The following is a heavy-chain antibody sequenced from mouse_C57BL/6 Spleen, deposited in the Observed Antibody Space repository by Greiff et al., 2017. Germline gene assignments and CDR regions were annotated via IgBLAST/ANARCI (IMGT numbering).Heavy chain of an antibody. CDR2: ISDSGSYT. V-gene: IGHV5-4*01. Sequence: DVMLVESGGGLVKPGGSLKLSCAASGFTFSSYAMSWVRQTPEKRLEWVATISDSGSYTYYPDNVKGRFTISRDNAKNNLYLQMSHLKSEDTAMYYCAREMGFYGSSYVRAMDYWGQGTSVTVSS. CDR3: AREMGFYGSSYVRAMDY. D-gene: IGHD1-1*01. J-gene: IGHJ4*01. CDR1: GFTFSSYA.